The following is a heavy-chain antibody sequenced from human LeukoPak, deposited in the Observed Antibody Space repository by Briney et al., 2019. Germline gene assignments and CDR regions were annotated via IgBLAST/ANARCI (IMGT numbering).Heavy chain of an antibody. V-gene: IGHV4-39*01. CDR2: ISYSGYT. CDR3: ARHHLDGTLWFDP. Sequence: SETLSLTCTVAGGSISNGNYYWGWIRQPPGKGLEWIGSISYSGYTYYNPSLKSRVTISVDTSKNQFFLKLNSVTAADATVYYCARHHLDGTLWFDPWGQGTLVTVSS. D-gene: IGHD1-1*01. J-gene: IGHJ5*02. CDR1: GGSISNGNYY.